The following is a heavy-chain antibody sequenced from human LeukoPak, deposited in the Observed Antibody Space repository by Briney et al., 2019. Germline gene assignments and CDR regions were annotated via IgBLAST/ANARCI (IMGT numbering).Heavy chain of an antibody. D-gene: IGHD3-16*02. CDR2: IYTSGNT. J-gene: IGHJ4*02. V-gene: IGHV4-4*07. CDR3: AREEGYRPFDY. CDR1: GGSISSQN. Sequence: PSETLSLTCTVSGGSISSQNWSWIRQPAGKGLEWIGRIYTSGNTNYNPSLKSRVTMSVDTSKNQFYLKLSSVTAADTAVYYCAREEGYRPFDYWGQGTLVTVST.